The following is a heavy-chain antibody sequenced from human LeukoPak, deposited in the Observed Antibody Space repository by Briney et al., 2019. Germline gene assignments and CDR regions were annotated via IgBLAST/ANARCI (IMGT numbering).Heavy chain of an antibody. Sequence: PSETLSLTCTVSGGSISSYYWSWIRQPAGKGLEWIGRIYTSGSTNYNPSHKSRVTMSVDTSKNQFSLKLSSVTAADTAVYYCARESMRWLQLNYYYYGMDVWGQGTTVTVSS. J-gene: IGHJ6*02. V-gene: IGHV4-4*07. CDR3: ARESMRWLQLNYYYYGMDV. D-gene: IGHD5-24*01. CDR2: IYTSGST. CDR1: GGSISSYY.